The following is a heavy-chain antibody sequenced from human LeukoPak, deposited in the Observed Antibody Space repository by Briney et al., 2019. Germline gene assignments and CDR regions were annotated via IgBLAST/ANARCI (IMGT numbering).Heavy chain of an antibody. Sequence: SETLSLTCTVSGGSISSSSYYWGWIRQPPGKGLEWIGSIYYSGSTYYNPSLKSRVTISADTSKNQFSLKLSSVTAADTAVYYCARQGTTVYWGQGTLVTVSS. CDR1: GGSISSSSYY. J-gene: IGHJ4*02. V-gene: IGHV4-39*01. CDR3: ARQGTTVY. CDR2: IYYSGST. D-gene: IGHD1-7*01.